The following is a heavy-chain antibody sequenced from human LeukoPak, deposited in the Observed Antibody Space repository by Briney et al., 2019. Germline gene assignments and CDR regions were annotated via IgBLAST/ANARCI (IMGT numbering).Heavy chain of an antibody. CDR1: NYTFTSYG. CDR3: ARVIRGYFDY. Sequence: ASVKVSCKASNYTFTSYGLSWVRQAPGQGPEWMGWISAYNGNTNYAQKLQGRVTMTTDTSTSTAYMELRSLRSDDTAVYYCARVIRGYFDYWGQGTLVTVSS. J-gene: IGHJ4*02. CDR2: ISAYNGNT. D-gene: IGHD2/OR15-2a*01. V-gene: IGHV1-18*01.